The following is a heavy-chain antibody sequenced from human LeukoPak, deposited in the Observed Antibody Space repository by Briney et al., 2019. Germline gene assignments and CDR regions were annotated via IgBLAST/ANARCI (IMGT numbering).Heavy chain of an antibody. CDR3: ARRLASCGGDCYSFDY. V-gene: IGHV5-10-1*01. CDR2: IATSDSYT. J-gene: IGHJ4*02. CDR1: GYRFTTYW. Sequence: GESPRISCKGSGYRFTTYWNSWVRQMPGKGLGWMGRIATSDSYTYYSPSFQGHVTISADKSINTAYLQWTSLRASDTAMYYCARRLASCGGDCYSFDYWGQGTLVTVSS. D-gene: IGHD2-21*02.